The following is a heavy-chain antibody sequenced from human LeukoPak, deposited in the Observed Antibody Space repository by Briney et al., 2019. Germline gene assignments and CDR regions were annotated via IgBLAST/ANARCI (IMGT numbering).Heavy chain of an antibody. CDR2: INHSGYT. Sequence: SETLSLTCAVSGVSFDDYYWAWVRRTPGKGLEWIGEINHSGYTNDNPSLKSRVTLSIDTSRKQFSLNMRSVTVADAGIYFCTRMTTGHDYWGQGTLVTVSS. CDR1: GVSFDDYY. V-gene: IGHV4-34*01. J-gene: IGHJ4*02. CDR3: TRMTTGHDY. D-gene: IGHD4-17*01.